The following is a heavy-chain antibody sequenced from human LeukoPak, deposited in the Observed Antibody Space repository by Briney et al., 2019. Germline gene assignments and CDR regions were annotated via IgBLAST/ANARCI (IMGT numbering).Heavy chain of an antibody. Sequence: GGSLRLSCAASGFSFSSYWMSWVRQAPGKGLEWVANIKQDGSEKYYVDSVKGRFTISRDNAKNSLYLQMNSLRAEDTAVYYCARGKGLLWFGELGSDAFDIWGQGTMVTVSS. D-gene: IGHD3-10*01. CDR3: ARGKGLLWFGELGSDAFDI. V-gene: IGHV3-7*01. J-gene: IGHJ3*02. CDR2: IKQDGSEK. CDR1: GFSFSSYW.